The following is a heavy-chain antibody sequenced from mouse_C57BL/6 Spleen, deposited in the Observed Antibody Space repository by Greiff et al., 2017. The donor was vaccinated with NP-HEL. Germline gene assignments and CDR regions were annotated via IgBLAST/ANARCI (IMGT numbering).Heavy chain of an antibody. CDR2: IYPGDGDT. V-gene: IGHV1-80*01. J-gene: IGHJ4*01. CDR1: GYAFSSYW. D-gene: IGHD1-1*01. Sequence: VQLQQSGAELVKPGASVKISCKASGYAFSSYWMNWVKQRPGKGLEWIGQIYPGDGDTNYNGKFKGKATLTADKSSSTAYMQLSSLTSEDSAVYFCARYPLSSYGSSGAMDYWGQGTSVTVSS. CDR3: ARYPLSSYGSSGAMDY.